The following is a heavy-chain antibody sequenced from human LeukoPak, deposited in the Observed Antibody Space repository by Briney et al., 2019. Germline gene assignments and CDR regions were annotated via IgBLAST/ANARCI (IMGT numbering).Heavy chain of an antibody. CDR3: AREREYYYYGMDV. CDR2: IYHSGST. J-gene: IGHJ6*02. CDR1: GGSISSSNW. Sequence: SGTLSLTCAASGGSISSSNWWSWVRQPPGKGLEWIGEIYHSGSTNYNPSLKSRVTISVDKSKNQFSLKLSSVTAADTAVYYCAREREYYYYGMDVWGQGTTVTVSS. V-gene: IGHV4-4*02.